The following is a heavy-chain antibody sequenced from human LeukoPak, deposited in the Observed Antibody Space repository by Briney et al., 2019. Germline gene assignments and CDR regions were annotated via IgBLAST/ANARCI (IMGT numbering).Heavy chain of an antibody. CDR3: ARNDAFDI. J-gene: IGHJ3*02. Sequence: PSETLSLTCTVSGGAISSSSTYSWSWVRQPAGKGLEWIGRVYTSGTDYNPSLNSRVTMSLDTSKNQFSLNLTSVTAADTAVYYCARNDAFDIWGQGTMVTVSS. V-gene: IGHV4-61*02. CDR2: VYTSGT. CDR1: GGAISSSSTYS.